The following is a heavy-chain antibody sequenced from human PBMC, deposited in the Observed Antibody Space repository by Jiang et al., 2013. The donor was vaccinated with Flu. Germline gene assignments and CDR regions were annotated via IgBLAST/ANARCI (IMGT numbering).Heavy chain of an antibody. Sequence: SSISSSSSYIYYADSVKGRFTISRDNAKNSLYLQMNSLRAEDTAVYYCARERFEYSSSPPADWGQGTLVTVSS. D-gene: IGHD6-6*01. CDR3: ARERFEYSSSPPAD. V-gene: IGHV3-21*01. CDR2: ISSSSSYI. J-gene: IGHJ4*02.